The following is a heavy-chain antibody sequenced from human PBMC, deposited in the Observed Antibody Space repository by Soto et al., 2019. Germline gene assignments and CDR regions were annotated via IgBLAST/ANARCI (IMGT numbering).Heavy chain of an antibody. D-gene: IGHD1-26*01. CDR3: AKETYSGSYYFDY. J-gene: IGHJ4*02. V-gene: IGHV3-23*01. CDR2: ISASAGTT. CDR1: GFTFSSYA. Sequence: EVQLLESGGGLVQPGGSLRLYCAASGFTFSSYAMSWVRQAPGKGLEWVSGISASAGTTYYADSVKGRFTISRDNSKNTLYLHMNSLRAEDTAIYYCAKETYSGSYYFDYWGQGTLVTVSS.